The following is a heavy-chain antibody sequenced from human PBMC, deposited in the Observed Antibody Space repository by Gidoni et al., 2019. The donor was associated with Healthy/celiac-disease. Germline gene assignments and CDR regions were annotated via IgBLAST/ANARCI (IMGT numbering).Heavy chain of an antibody. CDR3: ARDGVGATQDAFDI. V-gene: IGHV3-66*01. Sequence: EVQLVGSGGGLVTPGGSLSLSCAASGFTGSSNYMSWVRQAPGKGLGWVSVIDSGGSTYYADSVKGRVTISRDNSKNTLYLQMNSRRAEDTAVYYCARDGVGATQDAFDIWGQGTMVTVSS. CDR1: GFTGSSNY. J-gene: IGHJ3*02. D-gene: IGHD1-26*01. CDR2: IDSGGST.